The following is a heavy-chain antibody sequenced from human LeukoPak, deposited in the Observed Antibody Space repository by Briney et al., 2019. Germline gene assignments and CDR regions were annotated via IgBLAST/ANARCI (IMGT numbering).Heavy chain of an antibody. V-gene: IGHV4-34*01. CDR1: GGSFSGYY. Sequence: SETLSLTCAVYGGSFSGYYWSWIRQPPGKGQEWIGEINHSGSTNYNPSLKSRVTISVDTSKNQFSLKLSSVTAADTAVYYCARSPAESIAVGEAFDYWGQGTLVTVSS. CDR3: ARSPAESIAVGEAFDY. CDR2: INHSGST. D-gene: IGHD6-19*01. J-gene: IGHJ4*02.